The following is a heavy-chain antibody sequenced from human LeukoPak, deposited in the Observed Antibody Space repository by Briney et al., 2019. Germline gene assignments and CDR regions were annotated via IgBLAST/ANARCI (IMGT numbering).Heavy chain of an antibody. V-gene: IGHV3-7*01. Sequence: GGSLRLSCAASGFPFSSYWMSWVRQAPGKGLEWVANIKQDGGEKFYVDSVKGRFTISRDNAKNSPYLQMNSLRAEDTAVYYCAREDHSNYNYWGQGTLVTVSS. CDR2: IKQDGGEK. D-gene: IGHD4-11*01. CDR1: GFPFSSYW. CDR3: AREDHSNYNY. J-gene: IGHJ4*02.